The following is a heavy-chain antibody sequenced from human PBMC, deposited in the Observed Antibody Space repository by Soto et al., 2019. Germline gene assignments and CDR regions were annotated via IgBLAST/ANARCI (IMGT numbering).Heavy chain of an antibody. V-gene: IGHV3-21*01. J-gene: IGHJ6*02. CDR3: WLYCSIGVVCRGGMDV. D-gene: IGHD2-8*01. CDR2: ISSSSSYI. CDR1: GVIFSSYS. Sequence: EVQLVESGGGLLKPGGSLRLSCAASGVIFSSYSMNWFRQAPGQGLEWVSSISSSSSYIYYADSVKGRFTTFRDNAKNSLHLPMNSLLAEDTAVYYCWLYCSIGVVCRGGMDVWGPRPTVTVSS.